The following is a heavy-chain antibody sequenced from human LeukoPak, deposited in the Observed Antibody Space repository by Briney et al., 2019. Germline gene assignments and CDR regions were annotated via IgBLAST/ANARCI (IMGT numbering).Heavy chain of an antibody. D-gene: IGHD6-19*01. CDR3: ARDSEQWLVPST. CDR2: IYYTGST. J-gene: IGHJ5*02. V-gene: IGHV4-39*02. Sequence: SETLSLTCTVSGGSISSSSYYWGWVRQPPGQGLEWIGFIYYTGSTYYNPSLKSRITISVDTSKNQFSLKLSSVTAADTAVYYCARDSEQWLVPSTWGQGTLVTVSS. CDR1: GGSISSSSYY.